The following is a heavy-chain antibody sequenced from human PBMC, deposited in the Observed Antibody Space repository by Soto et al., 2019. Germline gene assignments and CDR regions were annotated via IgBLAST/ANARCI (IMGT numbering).Heavy chain of an antibody. J-gene: IGHJ4*02. Sequence: QVQLMQSGTEVAKPGASVKVSCKTSGNTVGTFGLSWVRLAPGQGLEWMGWIVGDSGATVYSQKFQGRVTMYSDRSTNTAYMELRSLTSDDSALYYCARVAGYGSGSRRFVTWGQGTLVSVSS. CDR1: GNTVGTFG. D-gene: IGHD3-10*01. V-gene: IGHV1-18*01. CDR3: ARVAGYGSGSRRFVT. CDR2: IVGDSGAT.